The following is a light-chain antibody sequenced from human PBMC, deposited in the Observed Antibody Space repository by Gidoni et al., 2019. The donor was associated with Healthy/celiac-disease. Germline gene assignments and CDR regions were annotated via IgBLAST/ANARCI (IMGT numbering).Light chain of an antibody. CDR1: QGISSY. V-gene: IGKV1-8*01. J-gene: IGKJ3*01. CDR2: AAS. Sequence: AIPMTQSPSSFSASTGDRVTITCRASQGISSYLAWYQQKPGKAPKLLIYAASTLQSGVPSRFSGSGSGTDFTLTISCLQSEDFATYYCQQYYSYPEGTFVPGTKVDIK. CDR3: QQYYSYPEGT.